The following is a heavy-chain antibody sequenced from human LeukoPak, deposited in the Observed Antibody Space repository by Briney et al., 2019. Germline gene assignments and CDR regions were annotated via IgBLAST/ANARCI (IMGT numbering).Heavy chain of an antibody. CDR1: GGSISSSSYY. CDR2: IYYSGST. J-gene: IGHJ5*02. D-gene: IGHD2-15*01. CDR3: ARYVVWQINWFDP. V-gene: IGHV4-39*01. Sequence: PSETLSLTCTVSGGSISSSSYYWGWIRQPPGKGLEWIGSIYYSGSTYYNPSLKSRVTISVDTSKNQFSLKLSSVTAADTAVYYCARYVVWQINWFDPWGQGTLVTVSS.